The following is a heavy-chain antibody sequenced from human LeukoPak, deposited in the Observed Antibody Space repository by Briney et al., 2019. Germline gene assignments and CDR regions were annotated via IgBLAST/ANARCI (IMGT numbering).Heavy chain of an antibody. Sequence: SVKVSCKASGGTFSSYAISWVRQAPGQGLEWMGGIIPIFGTANYAQKFQGKVTITADESTSTAYMELSSLRSEDTAVYYCARKGALWFGELFHYMDVWGKGTTVTVSS. V-gene: IGHV1-69*01. CDR3: ARKGALWFGELFHYMDV. CDR1: GGTFSSYA. CDR2: IIPIFGTA. D-gene: IGHD3-10*01. J-gene: IGHJ6*03.